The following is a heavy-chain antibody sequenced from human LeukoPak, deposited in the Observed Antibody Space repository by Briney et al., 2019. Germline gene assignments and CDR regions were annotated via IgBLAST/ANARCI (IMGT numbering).Heavy chain of an antibody. J-gene: IGHJ4*02. V-gene: IGHV3-21*01. CDR1: GFTFSSYS. CDR3: ASGGYCSSTSCYVDY. Sequence: GGSLRLSCAASGFTFSSYSMNWVRQAPGKGLEWVSSISSNSSDIYYADSVKGRFTISRDNAKNSLYLQMNSLRAEDTAVYYCASGGYCSSTSCYVDYWGQGTLVTVSS. D-gene: IGHD2-2*01. CDR2: ISSNSSDI.